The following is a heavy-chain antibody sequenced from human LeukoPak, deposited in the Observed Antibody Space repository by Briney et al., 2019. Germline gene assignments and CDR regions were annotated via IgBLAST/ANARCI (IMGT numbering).Heavy chain of an antibody. Sequence: SETLSLTCTVSGGSISIGSYFWGWIRQPPGKGLEWIGSIYYSGSTYYNPSLKSRVTITVHTSKNQFSLKLSSVTAADTAVYYCARVLESSSGWYGDTDYWGQGTLVTVSS. CDR1: GGSISIGSYF. CDR2: IYYSGST. CDR3: ARVLESSSGWYGDTDY. J-gene: IGHJ4*02. V-gene: IGHV4-39*07. D-gene: IGHD6-13*01.